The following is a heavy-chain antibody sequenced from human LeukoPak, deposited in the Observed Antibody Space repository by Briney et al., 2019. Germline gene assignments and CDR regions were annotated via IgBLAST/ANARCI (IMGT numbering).Heavy chain of an antibody. CDR3: AKIYGSGSYLTFDY. Sequence: GGSLRLSCAASGFTFSSYGMHWVRQAPGKGLEWVAFIRYDGSNKYYADSVKGRFTISRDNSKNTLYLQMNSLRAEDTAVYYCAKIYGSGSYLTFDYWGQGTLVTVSS. J-gene: IGHJ4*02. D-gene: IGHD3-10*01. CDR2: IRYDGSNK. V-gene: IGHV3-30*02. CDR1: GFTFSSYG.